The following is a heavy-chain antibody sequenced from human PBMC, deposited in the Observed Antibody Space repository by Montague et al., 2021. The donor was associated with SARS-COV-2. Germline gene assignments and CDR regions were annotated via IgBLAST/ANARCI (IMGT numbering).Heavy chain of an antibody. V-gene: IGHV4-39*07. Sequence: SETLSLTCTGDVHSISRRSHYWGGIRQPPGKGPEWIGEINHSGRTNYNPSLKSRVTMSVDTSKNQFSLKLSSVTAADTAVYYCARGARQGYGFRLGSFDSWGQGTLVTVSS. CDR3: ARGARQGYGFRLGSFDS. D-gene: IGHD3-10*01. J-gene: IGHJ4*02. CDR1: VHSISRRSHY. CDR2: INHSGRT.